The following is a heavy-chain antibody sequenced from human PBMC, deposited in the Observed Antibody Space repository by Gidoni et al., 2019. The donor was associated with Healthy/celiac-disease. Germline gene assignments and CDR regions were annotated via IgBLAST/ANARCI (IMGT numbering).Heavy chain of an antibody. D-gene: IGHD3-22*01. Sequence: EVQLVESGGGLVQPERSLRLSCTASGFTFSDYAMSWVRQAPGKVLEWVGFIRSKAYGGTTEYAASVKGRFTISRDDSKSIAYLQMNSLKSEDTAVYYCTMRAYYYDSSGYPGAFDIWGQGTMVTVSS. CDR3: TMRAYYYDSSGYPGAFDI. CDR1: GFTFSDYA. CDR2: IRSKAYGGTT. V-gene: IGHV3-49*04. J-gene: IGHJ3*02.